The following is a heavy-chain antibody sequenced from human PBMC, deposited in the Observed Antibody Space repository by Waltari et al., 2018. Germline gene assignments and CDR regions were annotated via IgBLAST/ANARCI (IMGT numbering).Heavy chain of an antibody. V-gene: IGHV7-4-1*02. D-gene: IGHD4-17*01. CDR1: GYTFTSYA. Sequence: VQLVQSGSELKKPGASVKVSCKASGYTFTSYAMNWVRQATGQGLEWMGWINTNSGNPTYAQCVTGRFVFSLDTSDSTAYLQISGLKAEDTAVYYWARAGHRVGRTTFGYWGQGTLVTVSS. J-gene: IGHJ4*02. CDR3: ARAGHRVGRTTFGY. CDR2: INTNSGNP.